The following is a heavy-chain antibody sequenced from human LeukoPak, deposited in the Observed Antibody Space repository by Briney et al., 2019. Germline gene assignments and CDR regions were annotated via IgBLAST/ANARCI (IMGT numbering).Heavy chain of an antibody. CDR1: GYRFNNYW. D-gene: IGHD5-18*01. V-gene: IGHV5-51*01. J-gene: IGHJ4*02. Sequence: GESLKISCKGSGYRFNNYWIGWVRQMPGKGLEWMGIIYPGGSDTRYSPSFQGQVAISADKSTSTAYLQWSSPKASDTAMYYCARQAYSYAPFDYWGQGTLVTVSS. CDR2: IYPGGSDT. CDR3: ARQAYSYAPFDY.